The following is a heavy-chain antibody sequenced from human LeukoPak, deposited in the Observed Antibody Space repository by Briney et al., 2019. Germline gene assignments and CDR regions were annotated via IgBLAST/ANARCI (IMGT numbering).Heavy chain of an antibody. V-gene: IGHV4-59*08. Sequence: SETLSLTCSVSGGSISGYYWSWMRQPPGKGLEWIGYIYYTGSTNYNPSLKSRVTISVDTSKNQFSLKLSSVTAADTAVYYCARRRAVAVDYWGQGTLVTVSS. CDR2: IYYTGST. D-gene: IGHD6-19*01. CDR3: ARRRAVAVDY. J-gene: IGHJ4*02. CDR1: GGSISGYY.